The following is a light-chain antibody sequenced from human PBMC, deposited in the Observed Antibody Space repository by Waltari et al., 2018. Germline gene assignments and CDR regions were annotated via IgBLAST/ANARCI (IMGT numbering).Light chain of an antibody. V-gene: IGLV6-57*02. CDR2: EDD. CDR3: QSYDSSNHVV. Sequence: NFMLTQPHSVSESPGHTVTIPCTGSSGSIARHYVPCYQQLPGSAPTTVIYEDDQRPSGVPDRFAGSIDSSSNSASLTISGLKTEDEADYYCQSYDSSNHVVFGGGTALTVL. CDR1: SGSIARHY. J-gene: IGLJ2*01.